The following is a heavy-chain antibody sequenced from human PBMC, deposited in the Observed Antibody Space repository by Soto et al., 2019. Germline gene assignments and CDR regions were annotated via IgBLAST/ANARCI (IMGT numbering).Heavy chain of an antibody. CDR3: TTSRYYDFWSGYYHVDY. CDR1: GFTFSNAW. Sequence: GGSLRLSCAASGFTFSNAWMSWVRQAPGKGLEWVGRIKSKTDGGTTDYAAPVKGRFTISRDDSKNTLYLQMNSLKTEDTAVYYCTTSRYYDFWSGYYHVDYWGQGTLVTVSS. V-gene: IGHV3-15*01. CDR2: IKSKTDGGTT. J-gene: IGHJ4*02. D-gene: IGHD3-3*01.